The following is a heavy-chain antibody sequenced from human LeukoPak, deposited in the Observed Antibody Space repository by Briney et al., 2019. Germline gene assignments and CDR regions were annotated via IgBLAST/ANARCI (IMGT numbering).Heavy chain of an antibody. D-gene: IGHD4-17*01. J-gene: IGHJ4*02. CDR2: ISGSGGST. CDR1: GFTFSSYA. Sequence: GGSLRLSCAASGFTFSSYAMSWVRQAPGKGLEWVSAISGSGGSTYYADSVKGRFTISRDNSKNTLYLQMNSLRAEDTAVYYCARASTVPQYYFDYWGQGTLVTVSS. V-gene: IGHV3-23*01. CDR3: ARASTVPQYYFDY.